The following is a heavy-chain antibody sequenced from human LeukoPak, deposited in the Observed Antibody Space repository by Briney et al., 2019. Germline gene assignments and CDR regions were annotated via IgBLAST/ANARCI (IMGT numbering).Heavy chain of an antibody. CDR1: GYSFSGYY. CDR3: ARHSGWSGLDYMDV. CDR2: INHVGRT. J-gene: IGHJ6*03. Sequence: SETVSLTCTATGYSFSGYYSTWIRQPPGKGLEWMGEINHVGRTNYNPTLKGRVTVSVDTSKTQASLKVSSVPAADTAVYYCARHSGWSGLDYMDVWGKGTTVTVSS. V-gene: IGHV4-34*01. D-gene: IGHD6-19*01.